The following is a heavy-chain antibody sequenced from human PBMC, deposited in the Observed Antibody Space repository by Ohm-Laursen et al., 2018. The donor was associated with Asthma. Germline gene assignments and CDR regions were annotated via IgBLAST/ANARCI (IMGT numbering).Heavy chain of an antibody. J-gene: IGHJ3*01. D-gene: IGHD6-13*01. CDR2: ISTASTFI. CDR1: GYTFSRYS. Sequence: SLRLSCTASGYTFSRYSIHWIRQAPGKGLEWVASISTASTFIYYADSVRGRFTTSRDNARNLVFLQMDSLRAEDTALYYCAKDEYSTTLGVGAFDFWGQGTMVTVSS. CDR3: AKDEYSTTLGVGAFDF. V-gene: IGHV3-21*01.